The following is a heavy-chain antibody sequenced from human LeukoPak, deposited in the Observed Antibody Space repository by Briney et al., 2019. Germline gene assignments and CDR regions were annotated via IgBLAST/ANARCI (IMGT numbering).Heavy chain of an antibody. V-gene: IGHV3-7*01. Sequence: AGGSLRLSCAASGFTFTNYWMSWVRQAPGKGLEWVASIKQDASDKYYVYSVKGRFTISRDNAKNSLFLQMISLRAEDTALYYCVRDPVDYWGQGILVTVSS. J-gene: IGHJ4*02. CDR1: GFTFTNYW. CDR2: IKQDASDK. CDR3: VRDPVDY.